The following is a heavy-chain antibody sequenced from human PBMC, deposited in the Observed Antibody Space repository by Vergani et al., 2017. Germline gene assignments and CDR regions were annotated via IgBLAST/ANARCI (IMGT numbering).Heavy chain of an antibody. CDR1: GFRFSSYG. J-gene: IGHJ6*03. CDR3: AKDLGGGNSSSCSYYMDV. CDR2: IWYDGSNK. D-gene: IGHD2/OR15-2a*01. Sequence: QVQLVESGGGVVQPGRSLRLSCAASGFRFSSYGMNWVRQAPGKGLEWVAVIWYDGSNKYYADSVKGRFTISRDNSQNTVNLQMNSLRVDDTAAYYCAKDLGGGNSSSCSYYMDVWGKGTTVTV. V-gene: IGHV3-33*06.